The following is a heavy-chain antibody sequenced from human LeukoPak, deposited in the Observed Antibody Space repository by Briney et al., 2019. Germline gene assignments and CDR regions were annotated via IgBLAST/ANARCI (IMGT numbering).Heavy chain of an antibody. CDR3: AITGGPTVTAFDL. J-gene: IGHJ4*02. CDR1: GFTFSNYA. CDR2: ISSNGGST. Sequence: GGSLRLSCSASGFTFSNYAMHWVRQAPGKGLEYVSAISSNGGSTYYADSVKGRFTISRDNSKNTLYLQMSSLRAEDTAVYYCAITGGPTVTAFDLWGQGILVAVSS. D-gene: IGHD4-17*01. V-gene: IGHV3-64D*06.